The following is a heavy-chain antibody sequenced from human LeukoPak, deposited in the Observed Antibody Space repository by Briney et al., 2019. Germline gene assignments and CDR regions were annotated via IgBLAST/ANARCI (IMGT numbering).Heavy chain of an antibody. CDR2: IYYSGST. V-gene: IGHV4-59*08. Sequence: KASETLSLTCTVSGGSISSYYWSWIRQPPGKGLEWIGYIYYSGSTNYNPSLKSRLTISIDTSKNQFSLEMSSVTAVDTAVYYCTRGWSSGGAFDIRGLGTMVTVSS. J-gene: IGHJ3*02. CDR1: GGSISSYY. CDR3: TRGWSSGGAFDI. D-gene: IGHD6-19*01.